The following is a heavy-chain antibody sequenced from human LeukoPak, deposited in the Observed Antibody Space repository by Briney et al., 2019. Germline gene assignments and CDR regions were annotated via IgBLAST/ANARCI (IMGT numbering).Heavy chain of an antibody. CDR2: TYYSVDT. J-gene: IGHJ5*02. Sequence: PSETLSLTCTVSDGAIAGYSWSWIRQPPGKGLEWIGYTYYSVDTNYNPSLQSRVTVSVDTSKNQFSLRLTSVTAADTAVYFCVRGPYGSGISNWFDPGGQGTLVIVSS. CDR1: DGAIAGYS. CDR3: VRGPYGSGISNWFDP. V-gene: IGHV4-59*01. D-gene: IGHD3-10*01.